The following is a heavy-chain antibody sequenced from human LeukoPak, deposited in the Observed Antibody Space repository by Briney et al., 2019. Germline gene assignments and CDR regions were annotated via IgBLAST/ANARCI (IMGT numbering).Heavy chain of an antibody. J-gene: IGHJ6*02. D-gene: IGHD3-3*02. CDR2: IYSGGST. CDR1: GFTVSSNY. V-gene: IGHV3-53*01. Sequence: GGSLRLSCAASGFTVSSNYMSWVRQAPGKGLEWVSVIYSGGSTYYADSVKGRFTISRDNSKNTLYLQMNSLRAEDTAVYYCARVQHSYYFYYYGMDVWGQGTTVTVSS. CDR3: ARVQHSYYFYYYGMDV.